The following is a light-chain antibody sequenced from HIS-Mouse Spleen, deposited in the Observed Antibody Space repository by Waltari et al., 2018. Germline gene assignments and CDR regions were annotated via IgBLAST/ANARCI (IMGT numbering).Light chain of an antibody. V-gene: IGLV2-23*01. J-gene: IGLJ1*01. CDR3: CSYAGSSTYV. Sequence: QSALTQPASVSGSPGQSITIPCPGTSSDVGSYNLVSWYQQHPGQAPKLMIYEGSKRPSGVSNRFSGSKSGNTASLTISGLQAEDEADYYCCSYAGSSTYVFGTGTKVTVL. CDR1: SSDVGSYNL. CDR2: EGS.